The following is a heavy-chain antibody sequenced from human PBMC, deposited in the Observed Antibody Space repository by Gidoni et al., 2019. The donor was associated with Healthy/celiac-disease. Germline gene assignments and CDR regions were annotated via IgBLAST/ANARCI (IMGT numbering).Heavy chain of an antibody. J-gene: IGHJ5*02. Sequence: QVQLVESGGGVVQPGRSLRLSCAASGFTFRRYGLHWVRQAHGKGLEWVAVIWYDGSNKYYADSVKGRFTITRDNSKNTLYLQMNSLRAEDTAVYYCARERTYYYDSSGLGAFDPWGQGTLVTVSS. CDR1: GFTFRRYG. CDR2: IWYDGSNK. D-gene: IGHD3-22*01. V-gene: IGHV3-33*08. CDR3: ARERTYYYDSSGLGAFDP.